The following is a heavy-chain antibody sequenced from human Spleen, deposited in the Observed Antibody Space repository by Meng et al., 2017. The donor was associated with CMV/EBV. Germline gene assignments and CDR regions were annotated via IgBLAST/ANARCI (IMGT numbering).Heavy chain of an antibody. Sequence: KASGGALSSYPISWVRQAPGQGLEWMGGIIPLFGTPDYAQKFQDRVTITTDESTSTAFMELSSLRSEDTAIHYCASPQWNLPMGLDYWGQGTLVTV. CDR2: IIPLFGTP. CDR3: ASPQWNLPMGLDY. CDR1: GGALSSYP. J-gene: IGHJ4*02. V-gene: IGHV1-69*05. D-gene: IGHD1-26*01.